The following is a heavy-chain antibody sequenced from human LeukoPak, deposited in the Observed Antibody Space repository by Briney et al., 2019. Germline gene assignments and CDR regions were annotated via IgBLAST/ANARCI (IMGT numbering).Heavy chain of an antibody. Sequence: PSETLSLTCSVSGGSVSSYFWTWLRQPPLKGLESFGYISYSGGTKYNLSLQSRVTMSVDTSKNQISLTLTSVSAADTAMYYCAGYTSGRFFFDLWGQGALVTVSS. CDR3: AGYTSGRFFFDL. J-gene: IGHJ4*02. D-gene: IGHD3-10*01. V-gene: IGHV4-59*02. CDR1: GGSVSSYF. CDR2: ISYSGGT.